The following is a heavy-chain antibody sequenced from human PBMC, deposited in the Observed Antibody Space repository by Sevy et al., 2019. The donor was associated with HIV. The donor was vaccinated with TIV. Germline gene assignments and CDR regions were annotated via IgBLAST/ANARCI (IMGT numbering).Heavy chain of an antibody. CDR3: AKTVTYGHYLDDFNI. D-gene: IGHD4-17*01. V-gene: IGHV4-39*01. Sequence: SETLSLTCSVSGGSISGSTYYWGWIRQPPGKGLEWIGSIYYSGSTYYNPSLKSRVTISVDTSKNQFSLKLSSVTAADTAVYYCAKTVTYGHYLDDFNIWGQGTMVTVSS. J-gene: IGHJ3*02. CDR1: GGSISGSTYY. CDR2: IYYSGST.